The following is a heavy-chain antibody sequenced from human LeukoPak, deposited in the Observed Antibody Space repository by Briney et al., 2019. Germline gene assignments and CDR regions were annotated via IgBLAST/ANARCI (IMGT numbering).Heavy chain of an antibody. D-gene: IGHD3-22*01. Sequence: SETLSLTCTVSGGSISSSSYYWGWIRQPPGKGLEWIGSIYYSGSTYYNPSLKSRVTISVDTSKNQFSLKLSSVTAADTAVYYCVRDYYDSSGYLKLDYWGQGTLVTVSS. CDR1: GGSISSSSYY. CDR3: VRDYYDSSGYLKLDY. CDR2: IYYSGST. V-gene: IGHV4-39*07. J-gene: IGHJ4*02.